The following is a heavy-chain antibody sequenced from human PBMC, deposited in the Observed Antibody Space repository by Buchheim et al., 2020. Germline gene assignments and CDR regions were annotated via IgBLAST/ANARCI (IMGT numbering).Heavy chain of an antibody. CDR2: ISYDGSNK. CDR3: ARDPFSPRLGELSFSFDY. V-gene: IGHV3-30-3*01. CDR1: GFTFSSYA. Sequence: QVQLVESGGGVVQPGRSLRLSCAASGFTFSSYAMHWVRQAPGKGLEWVAVISYDGSNKYYADSVKGRFTISRDNSKNTLYLQMNSLRAEDTAVYYCARDPFSPRLGELSFSFDYWGQGTL. J-gene: IGHJ4*02. D-gene: IGHD3-16*02.